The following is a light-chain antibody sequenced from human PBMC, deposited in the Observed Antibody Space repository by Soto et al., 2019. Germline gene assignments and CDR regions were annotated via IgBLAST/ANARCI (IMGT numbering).Light chain of an antibody. CDR3: QQYNNWPLT. J-gene: IGKJ4*01. CDR1: QSVSSN. Sequence: TEGSVTLSFSPGHRPTLSCMASQSVSSNFLAWYQQKPAQAPRLLIYGASSRATGIPDRFSGSGSGTEFTLTISSLLSEDFAVYYSQQYNNWPLTFGGGTKVDIK. CDR2: GAS. V-gene: IGKV3D-15*01.